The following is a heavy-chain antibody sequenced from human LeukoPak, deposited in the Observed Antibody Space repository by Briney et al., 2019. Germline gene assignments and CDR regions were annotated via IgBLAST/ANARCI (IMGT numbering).Heavy chain of an antibody. Sequence: ASVTVSCKASGYTFTSYYIHWVRQASGQGPDWMGYINPRNGATNYSQKFQGRLTMTRDTSISTAYMEVSSLKSDDTAVYYCARDPRDTGGSYDSWGQGTLLTVSS. D-gene: IGHD2-8*02. CDR3: ARDPRDTGGSYDS. CDR1: GYTFTSYY. CDR2: INPRNGAT. V-gene: IGHV1-2*02. J-gene: IGHJ5*01.